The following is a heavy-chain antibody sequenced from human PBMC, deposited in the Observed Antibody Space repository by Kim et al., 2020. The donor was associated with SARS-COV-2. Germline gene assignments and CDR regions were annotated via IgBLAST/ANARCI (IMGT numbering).Heavy chain of an antibody. Sequence: SDARSTEYAGSANVRFTLSRDNAKKSLSLQMNRLTPEDTAVYYCVREPASWGQGTLVTVSS. CDR2: SDARST. V-gene: IGHV3-11*01. J-gene: IGHJ5*02. CDR3: VREPAS.